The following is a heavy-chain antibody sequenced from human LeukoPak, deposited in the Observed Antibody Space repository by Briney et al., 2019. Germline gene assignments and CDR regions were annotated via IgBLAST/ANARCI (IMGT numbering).Heavy chain of an antibody. J-gene: IGHJ6*02. V-gene: IGHV4-30-2*01. CDR1: GGSISRGGYS. D-gene: IGHD2-2*01. Sequence: SSETLSLTCAVSGGSISRGGYSWSWIRQPPGKGLEWIGYIYHSGSTYYNPSLKSRVTISVDRSKNQFSLKLSPVTAADTAVYYCARGVVVKGMDVWGQGTTVTVSS. CDR3: ARGVVVKGMDV. CDR2: IYHSGST.